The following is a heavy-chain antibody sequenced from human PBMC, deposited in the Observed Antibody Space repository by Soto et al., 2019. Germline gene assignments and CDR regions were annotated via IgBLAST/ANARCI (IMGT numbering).Heavy chain of an antibody. Sequence: SETLSLTCTVSGGSVSSGSYYWSWIRQPPGKGLEWIGYIYYSGSTNYNPSLKSRVTISVDTSKNQFSLKLSSVTAADTAVYCCARGVFLGATLDYWGQGTLVTVSS. CDR1: GGSVSSGSYY. V-gene: IGHV4-61*01. J-gene: IGHJ4*02. CDR3: ARGVFLGATLDY. D-gene: IGHD1-26*01. CDR2: IYYSGST.